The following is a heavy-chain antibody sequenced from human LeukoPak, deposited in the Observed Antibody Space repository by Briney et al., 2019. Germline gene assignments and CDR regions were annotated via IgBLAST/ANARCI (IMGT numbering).Heavy chain of an antibody. CDR3: ARATGTKVPPGY. CDR2: INHSGRN. V-gene: IGHV4-34*01. CDR1: GGSFSGYY. D-gene: IGHD1-7*01. J-gene: IGHJ4*02. Sequence: KASETLSLTCAVYGGSFSGYYWSWIRQPPGKGLEWIGEINHSGRNNYNPSLKSRVTISVDTSKNQFSLKLSSVTAADTAVYYCARATGTKVPPGYWGQGTLVTVSP.